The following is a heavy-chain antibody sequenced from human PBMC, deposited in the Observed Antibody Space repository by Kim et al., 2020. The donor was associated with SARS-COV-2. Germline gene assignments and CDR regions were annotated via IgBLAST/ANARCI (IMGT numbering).Heavy chain of an antibody. Sequence: DYAVPVKGRFTISRDDSKNTLYLQMNSLKTEDTAVYYCTTSHRDGYNFDYWGQGTLVTVSS. D-gene: IGHD5-12*01. CDR3: TTSHRDGYNFDY. V-gene: IGHV3-15*01. J-gene: IGHJ4*02.